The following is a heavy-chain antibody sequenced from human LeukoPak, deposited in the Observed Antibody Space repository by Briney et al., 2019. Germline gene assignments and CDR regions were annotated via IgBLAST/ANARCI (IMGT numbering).Heavy chain of an antibody. D-gene: IGHD3-22*01. V-gene: IGHV3-11*01. Sequence: KSGGSLRLSCAASGFTFSDYYMSWIRQAPGKGLEWVSYISSSGSTIYYADSVKGRFTISRDNAKNSLYLQMNSLRAEDTAAYYCASPITMIVVVTANPYDAFDIWGQGTMVTVSS. J-gene: IGHJ3*02. CDR1: GFTFSDYY. CDR3: ASPITMIVVVTANPYDAFDI. CDR2: ISSSGSTI.